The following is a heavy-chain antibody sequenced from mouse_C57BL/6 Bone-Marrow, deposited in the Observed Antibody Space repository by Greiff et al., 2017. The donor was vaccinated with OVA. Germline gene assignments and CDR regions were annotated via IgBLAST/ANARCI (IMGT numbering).Heavy chain of an antibody. J-gene: IGHJ4*01. CDR1: GFTFSDYY. CDR3: AREGYGNYVDYYAMDY. D-gene: IGHD2-10*02. CDR2: INYDGSST. V-gene: IGHV5-16*01. Sequence: EVNVVESEGGLVQPGSSMKLSCTASGFTFSDYYMAWVRQVPEKGLEWVANINYDGSSTYYLDSLKSRFIISRDNAKNILYLQMSSLKSEDTATYYCAREGYGNYVDYYAMDYWGQGTSVTVSS.